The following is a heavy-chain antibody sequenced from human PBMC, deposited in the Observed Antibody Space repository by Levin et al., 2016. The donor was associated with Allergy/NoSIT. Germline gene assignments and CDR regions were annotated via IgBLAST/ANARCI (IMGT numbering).Heavy chain of an antibody. J-gene: IGHJ4*02. CDR2: ISYDGSDK. V-gene: IGHV3-30*09. D-gene: IGHD6-13*01. CDR3: ARKAGGQQPDY. Sequence: VRQAPGKGLEWVAVISYDGSDKYNADSVKGRFAISRDNSKNTLYLQMNSLRAEDTAVYYCARKAGGQQPDYWGQGTLVTVSS.